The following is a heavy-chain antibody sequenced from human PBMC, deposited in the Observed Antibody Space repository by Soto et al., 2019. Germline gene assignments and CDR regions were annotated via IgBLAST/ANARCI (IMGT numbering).Heavy chain of an antibody. J-gene: IGHJ4*02. CDR1: GYTFTDYY. CDR2: INPNSGGT. D-gene: IGHD6-19*01. Sequence: GASVKVSCKASGYTFTDYYMHWVRQVPGQGLEWMGWINPNSGGTNSAQKFQGRVTMARDTSISTAYMDLSRLRSDDTAVYYCARDQNSGATHYFDNWGQGTLVTVSS. CDR3: ARDQNSGATHYFDN. V-gene: IGHV1-2*02.